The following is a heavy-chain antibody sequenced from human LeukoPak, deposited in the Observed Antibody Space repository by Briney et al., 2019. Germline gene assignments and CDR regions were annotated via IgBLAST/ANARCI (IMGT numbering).Heavy chain of an antibody. CDR3: ASLRN. CDR2: INGDGKTT. V-gene: IGHV3-74*01. CDR1: GFTFSNSW. Sequence: HPGGSLRLSCVASGFTFSNSWMHWVRQTPGKGLVWVSRINGDGKTTTYADSVKGRFTISRDNAKNTLYLQMNSLRAEDTAVYYCASLRNWGQGTLVTVSS. J-gene: IGHJ4*02.